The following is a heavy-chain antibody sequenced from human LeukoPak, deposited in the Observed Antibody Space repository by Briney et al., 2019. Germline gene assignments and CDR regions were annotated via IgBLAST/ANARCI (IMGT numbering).Heavy chain of an antibody. CDR2: IIPILGIA. J-gene: IGHJ4*02. Sequence: ASVKVSCKASGGTFSSYTISCVRQAPGQGLEWMGRIIPILGIANYAQKFQGRVTITADKSTSTAYMELSSLRSEDTAVYYCATSAGVVVVAAYFDYWGQGTLVTVSS. CDR3: ATSAGVVVVAAYFDY. V-gene: IGHV1-69*02. D-gene: IGHD2-15*01. CDR1: GGTFSSYT.